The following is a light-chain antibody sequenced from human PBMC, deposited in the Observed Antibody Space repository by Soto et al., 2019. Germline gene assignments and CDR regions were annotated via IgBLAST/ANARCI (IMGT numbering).Light chain of an antibody. V-gene: IGLV2-14*01. J-gene: IGLJ1*01. CDR2: DVS. CDR3: SSYTSSSTLYV. CDR1: SSDVGGYNY. Sequence: QSVRTQPASVSGSPGQSITISCTGTSSDVGGYNYVSWYQQHPGKVPKLMIYDVSNRPSGVSNRFSGSKSGNTASLTISGLQAEDEAHYYCSSYTSSSTLYVFGTGTKLTVL.